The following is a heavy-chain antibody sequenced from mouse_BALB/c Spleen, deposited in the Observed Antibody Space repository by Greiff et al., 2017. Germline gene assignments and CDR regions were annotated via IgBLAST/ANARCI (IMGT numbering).Heavy chain of an antibody. CDR3: AIGNYYGSSYYSWFAY. CDR2: INPGSGGT. CDR1: GYAFTNYL. Sequence: QVQLQQSGAELVRPGTSVKVSCKASGYAFTNYLIEWVKQRPGQGLEWIGVINPGSGGTNYNEKFKGKATLTADKSSSTAYMQLSSLTSDDSAVYFCAIGNYYGSSYYSWFAYWGQGTLVTVSA. J-gene: IGHJ3*01. V-gene: IGHV1-54*01. D-gene: IGHD1-1*01.